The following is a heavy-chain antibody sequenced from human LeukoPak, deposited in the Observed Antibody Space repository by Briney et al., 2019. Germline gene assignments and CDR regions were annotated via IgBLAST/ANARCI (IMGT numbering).Heavy chain of an antibody. D-gene: IGHD1-26*01. V-gene: IGHV3-21*01. CDR2: ISSSSSYI. CDR3: ASFVGDYAFDI. CDR1: GFTFSSYS. Sequence: GGSLRLSCAASGFTFSSYSMNWVRQAPGKGLEWVSSISSSSSYIYYADSVKGRFTVSRDNAKNSLYLQMNSLRAEDTAVYYCASFVGDYAFDIWGQGTMVTVSS. J-gene: IGHJ3*02.